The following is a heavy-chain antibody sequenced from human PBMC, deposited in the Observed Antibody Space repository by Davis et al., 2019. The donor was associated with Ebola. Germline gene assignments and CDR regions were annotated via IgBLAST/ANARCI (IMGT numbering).Heavy chain of an antibody. CDR2: ISSSSSYI. V-gene: IGHV3-21*01. D-gene: IGHD4-17*01. Sequence: PGGSLRLSCAASGFTFSSYSMNWVRQAPGKGLEWVSSISSSSSYIYYADSVKGRFTISRDNAKNSLYLQMNSLRAEDTAVYYCARGYGDYIWYFDLWGRGTLVTVSS. CDR3: ARGYGDYIWYFDL. J-gene: IGHJ2*01. CDR1: GFTFSSYS.